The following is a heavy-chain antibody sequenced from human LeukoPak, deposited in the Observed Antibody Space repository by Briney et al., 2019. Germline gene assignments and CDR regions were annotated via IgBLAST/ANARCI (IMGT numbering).Heavy chain of an antibody. CDR3: MSSRYSSGWYQWE. J-gene: IGHJ4*02. Sequence: GGSLRLSCAASGFTFSSYWMSWVRQAPGKGLEWVAFIRFDASNKYYADSVKGRFTISGDNSKNTLYLQMNSLRAEDMAVYYCMSSRYSSGWYQWEWGQGTLVTVSS. CDR2: IRFDASNK. V-gene: IGHV3-30*02. CDR1: GFTFSSYW. D-gene: IGHD6-19*01.